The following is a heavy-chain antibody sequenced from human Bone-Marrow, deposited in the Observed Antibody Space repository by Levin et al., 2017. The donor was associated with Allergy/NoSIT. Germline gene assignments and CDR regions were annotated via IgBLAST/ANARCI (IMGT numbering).Heavy chain of an antibody. CDR3: AKDLSVRFYDDSGYFSAQAF. D-gene: IGHD3-22*01. Sequence: GESLKISCAGSRFTFSSYGMHWVRQAPGKGLEWVAYISHDGGERYYADFVKGRFTVSRDNFKNTLCLQMNGLRTDDTAVYYCAKDLSVRFYDDSGYFSAQAFWGLGALVTVSS. V-gene: IGHV3-30*18. CDR2: ISHDGGER. J-gene: IGHJ4*02. CDR1: RFTFSSYG.